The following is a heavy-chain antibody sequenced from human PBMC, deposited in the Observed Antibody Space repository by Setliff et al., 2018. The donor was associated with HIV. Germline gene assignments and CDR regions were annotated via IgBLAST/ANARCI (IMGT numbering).Heavy chain of an antibody. J-gene: IGHJ4*02. CDR1: EFTFSDSW. CDR2: INSDGSTT. CDR3: TGDYNSGSYRFDY. V-gene: IGHV3-74*01. D-gene: IGHD3-10*01. Sequence: PGGSLRLSCEASEFTFSDSWMHWVRQVPGQGLVWVSTINSDGSTTSYADSVKGRFTISRDNARNTLYLQMSGLRAEDSAVYYRTGDYNSGSYRFDYWGQGTPVTVSS.